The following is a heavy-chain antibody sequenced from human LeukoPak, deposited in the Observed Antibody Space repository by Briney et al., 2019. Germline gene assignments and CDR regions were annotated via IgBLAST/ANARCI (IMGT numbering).Heavy chain of an antibody. V-gene: IGHV1-2*06. CDR3: ASRYYYDSSGYYLDDY. CDR1: GYTFTGYY. J-gene: IGHJ4*02. CDR2: INPNSGGT. D-gene: IGHD3-22*01. Sequence: ASVKVSCKASGYTFTGYYMHWVRRAPGQGLEWMGRINPNSGGTNHAQKFQGRVTMTRDTSISTAYMELSRLRSDGTAVYYCASRYYYDSSGYYLDDYWGREPWSPSPQ.